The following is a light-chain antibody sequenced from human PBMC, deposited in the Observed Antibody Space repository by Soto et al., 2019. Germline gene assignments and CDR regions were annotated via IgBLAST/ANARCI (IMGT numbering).Light chain of an antibody. Sequence: IVLTQSPATLSLSPGERATLSCRASQSVSSNLAWYQQKPGQAPRLLIYDASNRATGIPERFSGSGSGTDFTLTISSLEPEDFAVYYCQHYDSARWTFGLGTKVDIK. CDR2: DAS. CDR3: QHYDSARWT. J-gene: IGKJ1*01. CDR1: QSVSSN. V-gene: IGKV3-11*01.